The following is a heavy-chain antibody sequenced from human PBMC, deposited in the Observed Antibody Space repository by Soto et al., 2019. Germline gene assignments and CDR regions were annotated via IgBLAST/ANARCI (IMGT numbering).Heavy chain of an antibody. D-gene: IGHD3-10*01. CDR2: IYYSGST. CDR3: ARLLVRGVLDYYYGMDV. V-gene: IGHV4-39*01. Sequence: PLETLSLTCPVSGGSIRSSSYYWGWIRQPPGKGLEWIGSIYYSGSTYYNPSLKSRVTISVDTSKNQFSLKLSSVTAADTAVYYCARLLVRGVLDYYYGMDVWGQGTTVTVSS. CDR1: GGSIRSSSYY. J-gene: IGHJ6*02.